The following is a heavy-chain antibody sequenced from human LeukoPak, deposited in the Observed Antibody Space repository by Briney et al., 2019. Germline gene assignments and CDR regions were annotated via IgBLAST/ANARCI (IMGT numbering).Heavy chain of an antibody. D-gene: IGHD4-17*01. CDR1: GGTFSSYA. V-gene: IGHV1-69*06. CDR3: ASWQMTTVTTLAFDI. CDR2: IIPIFGTA. Sequence: SVKVSCKASGGTFSSYAISWVRQAPGQGLEWMGGIIPIFGTANYAQKFQGRVTITADKSTSTAYMELSSLRSEDTAVYYRASWQMTTVTTLAFDIWGQGTMVTVSS. J-gene: IGHJ3*02.